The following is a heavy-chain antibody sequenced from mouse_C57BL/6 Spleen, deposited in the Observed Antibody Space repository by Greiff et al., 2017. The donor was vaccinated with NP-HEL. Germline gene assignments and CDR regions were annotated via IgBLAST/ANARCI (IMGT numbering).Heavy chain of an antibody. V-gene: IGHV1-59*01. CDR2: IDPSDSYT. Sequence: QVQLQQPGAELVRPGTSVKLSCKASGYTFTSYWMHWVKQRPGQGLEWIGVIDPSDSYTNYNQKFKGKATLTVDTSSSTAYMQLSSLTSEDSAVYYCARGGTLLRFYYFDYWGKGTTLTVSS. CDR3: ARGGTLLRFYYFDY. CDR1: GYTFTSYW. J-gene: IGHJ2*01. D-gene: IGHD2-9*01.